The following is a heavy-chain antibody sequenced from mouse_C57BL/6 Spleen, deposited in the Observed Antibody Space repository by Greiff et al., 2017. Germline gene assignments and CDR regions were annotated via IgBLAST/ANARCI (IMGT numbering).Heavy chain of an antibody. Sequence: VQLQQSGPELVKPGASVKMSCKASGYTFTDYNMHWVKQSHGKSLEWIGYINPNNGGTSYNQKFKGKATLTVNKSSSTAYMELRSLTSEDSAVYYCARPSTMVTTGAWFAYWGQGTLVTVSA. CDR1: GYTFTDYN. CDR3: ARPSTMVTTGAWFAY. D-gene: IGHD2-2*01. V-gene: IGHV1-22*01. CDR2: INPNNGGT. J-gene: IGHJ3*01.